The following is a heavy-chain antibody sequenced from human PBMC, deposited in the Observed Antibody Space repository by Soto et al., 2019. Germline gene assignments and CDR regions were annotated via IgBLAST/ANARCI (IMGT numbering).Heavy chain of an antibody. D-gene: IGHD6-19*01. CDR2: IYHSGNT. CDR1: GYSISSGYY. CDR3: ARARIVVAGTIVDY. V-gene: IGHV4-38-2*01. Sequence: SETLSLTCAVSGYSISSGYYCVCIRQPPGKGLEWIGSIYHSGNTYYNPSLKSRVTISVDTSKNHFSLKLSSVTAADTAVYYCARARIVVAGTIVDYWGQGTVFTVSS. J-gene: IGHJ4*02.